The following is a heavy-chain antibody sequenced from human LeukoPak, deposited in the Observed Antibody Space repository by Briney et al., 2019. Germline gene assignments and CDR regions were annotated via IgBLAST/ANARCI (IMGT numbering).Heavy chain of an antibody. CDR2: IYYSGST. Sequence: SETLSLTCTVSGGSISSYYWSWIRQPPGKGLEWIGYIYYSGSTNYNPSLRSRVTISVDTSKNQFSLKLSSVTAADTAVYYCAGTYYYDSSGYYHYSLWGQGTLVTVSS. CDR1: GGSISSYY. D-gene: IGHD3-22*01. V-gene: IGHV4-59*01. CDR3: AGTYYYDSSGYYHYSL. J-gene: IGHJ4*02.